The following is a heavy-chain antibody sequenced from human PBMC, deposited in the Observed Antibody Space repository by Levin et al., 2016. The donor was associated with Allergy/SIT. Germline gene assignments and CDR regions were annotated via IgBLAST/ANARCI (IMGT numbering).Heavy chain of an antibody. Sequence: GGSLRLSCAASGFTFSRYAMSWVRQAPGKGLEWVSAISGSGGSTYYVDSVKGRFTISRDNSRSTLHLQMNSLRGEDTAVYYCAKGISGDYSTSREFDVWGQGTMVTVSS. D-gene: IGHD1-26*01. J-gene: IGHJ3*01. V-gene: IGHV3-23*01. CDR3: AKGISGDYSTSREFDV. CDR1: GFTFSRYA. CDR2: ISGSGGST.